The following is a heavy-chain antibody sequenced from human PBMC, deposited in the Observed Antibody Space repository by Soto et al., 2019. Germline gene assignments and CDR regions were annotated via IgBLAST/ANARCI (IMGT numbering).Heavy chain of an antibody. Sequence: QVQLQASGPGLVKPSETLSLTCTVSGGSVSSGSYYWSWIRQPPGKGLEWIGYIYYSGSTNYNPSLKSRVTISVDTSKNQFSLKLSSVTAADTAVYYCAREGVRWDFDLWGRGTLVTVSS. CDR3: AREGVRWDFDL. V-gene: IGHV4-61*01. CDR1: GGSVSSGSYY. J-gene: IGHJ2*01. CDR2: IYYSGST. D-gene: IGHD1-1*01.